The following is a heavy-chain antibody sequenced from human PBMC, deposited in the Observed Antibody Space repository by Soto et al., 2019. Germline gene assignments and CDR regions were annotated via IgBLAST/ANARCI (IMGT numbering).Heavy chain of an antibody. CDR3: ARDPAP. J-gene: IGHJ5*02. CDR1: GGSISSSNW. CDR2: IYHSGST. V-gene: IGHV4-4*02. Sequence: SETLSLTCAVSGGSISSSNWWSWIRQPPGKGLEWIGDIYHSGSTNYNPSLKSRVTISVDTSKNQFSLKLTSVTAADTAVYYCARDPAPWGQGTLVTVSS.